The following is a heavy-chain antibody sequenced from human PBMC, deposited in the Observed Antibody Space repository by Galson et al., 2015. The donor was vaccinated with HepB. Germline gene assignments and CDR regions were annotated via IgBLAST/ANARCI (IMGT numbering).Heavy chain of an antibody. CDR2: ISWNSGSI. V-gene: IGHV3-9*01. D-gene: IGHD3-22*01. J-gene: IGHJ3*02. CDR1: GFTFDDYA. Sequence: SLRLSCAASGFTFDDYAMHWVRQAPGKGLEWVSGISWNSGSIGYADSVKGRFTISRDNAKNSLYLQMNSLRAEDTALYYCAAYYDSSPDAFDIWGQGTMVTVSS. CDR3: AAYYDSSPDAFDI.